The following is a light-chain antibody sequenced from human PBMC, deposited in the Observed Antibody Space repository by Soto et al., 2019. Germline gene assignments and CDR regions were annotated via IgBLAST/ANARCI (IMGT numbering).Light chain of an antibody. J-gene: IGKJ2*01. CDR1: QSIGNS. CDR3: QQSYSPPRT. Sequence: DIQMTQSPSSLSASVGDRVTITCRASQSIGNSLNWYQQKPGKAPKLLIYATFSLQSGVPSRFGGSGSGTDFTLTISSLQPDDFATYYCQQSYSPPRTFGQGTKLEIK. CDR2: ATF. V-gene: IGKV1-39*01.